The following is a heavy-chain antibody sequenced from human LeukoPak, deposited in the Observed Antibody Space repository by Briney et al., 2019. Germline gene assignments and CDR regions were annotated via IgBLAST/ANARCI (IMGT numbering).Heavy chain of an antibody. J-gene: IGHJ4*02. Sequence: PGGSLRLSCAASGFTFSSYAMHWVRQAPGKGLEWVAVISYDGSNKYYADSVKGRFTISRDNSKNTLYLQMNSLRAEDTAVYYCARDSREGYCSGGSCYHDYWGQGTLVTVSS. CDR3: ARDSREGYCSGGSCYHDY. CDR1: GFTFSSYA. D-gene: IGHD2-15*01. CDR2: ISYDGSNK. V-gene: IGHV3-30-3*01.